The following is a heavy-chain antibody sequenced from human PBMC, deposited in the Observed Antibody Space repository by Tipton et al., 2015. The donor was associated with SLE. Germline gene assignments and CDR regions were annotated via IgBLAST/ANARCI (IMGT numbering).Heavy chain of an antibody. CDR3: ARGRAMDV. J-gene: IGHJ6*03. CDR2: ISDTGRS. V-gene: IGHV4-59*11. CDR1: GGSIRNLY. Sequence: TLSLTCTVSGGSIRNLYWSWIRQPPGKGLEWIAFISDTGRSDYSPSLRSRVTISIDTSKNQFSLKLSSVTAADTAVYYCARGRAMDVWGKGTTVTVSS.